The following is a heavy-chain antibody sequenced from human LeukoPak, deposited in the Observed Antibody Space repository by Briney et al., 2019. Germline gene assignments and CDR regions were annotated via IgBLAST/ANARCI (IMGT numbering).Heavy chain of an antibody. CDR3: AKLVAPYYYYHMDV. D-gene: IGHD2-8*02. CDR2: ISGSGGST. J-gene: IGHJ6*02. V-gene: IGHV3-23*01. Sequence: GGSLRLSCAASGFTFSTYAMNWVRLAPGKGLELVSTISGSGGSTYYGDSVQGRFTISRDNSENTLYLQMNSLRAEDTAVYYCAKLVAPYYYYHMDVWGQGTTVTVSS. CDR1: GFTFSTYA.